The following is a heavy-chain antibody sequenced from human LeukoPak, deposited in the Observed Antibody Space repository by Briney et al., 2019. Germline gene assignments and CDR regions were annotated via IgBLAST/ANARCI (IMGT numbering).Heavy chain of an antibody. J-gene: IGHJ4*02. V-gene: IGHV4-4*02. CDR3: ARDGGNFDIDY. Sequence: SETLSLTCAVSGGSISSSNWWSWVRQPPGKGLEWIGSIYSGGSTYYIPSLKSRLTISLDTSKSQFSLKLSSVTAADTAVYYCARDGGNFDIDYWGQGTLVTVSS. CDR1: GGSISSSNW. D-gene: IGHD4-23*01. CDR2: IYSGGST.